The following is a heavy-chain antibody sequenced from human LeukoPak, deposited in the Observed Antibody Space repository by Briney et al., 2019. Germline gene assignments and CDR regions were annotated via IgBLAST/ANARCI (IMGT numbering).Heavy chain of an antibody. D-gene: IGHD2-21*02. CDR3: ARSGLLFGYYFGY. Sequence: GASVKISCKASGYTLTSYYMHWVRQAPGQGLEWMGIINPSGGSTSYAQKFQGRVTMTRDTSTSTVYMELSSLRSEDTAVYYCARSGLLFGYYFGYWGQGTLVTVSS. J-gene: IGHJ4*02. CDR1: GYTLTSYY. V-gene: IGHV1-46*01. CDR2: INPSGGST.